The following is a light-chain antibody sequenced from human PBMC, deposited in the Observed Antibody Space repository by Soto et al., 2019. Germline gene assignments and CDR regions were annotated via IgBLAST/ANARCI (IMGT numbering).Light chain of an antibody. J-gene: IGKJ5*01. V-gene: IGKV1D-16*01. CDR2: FAS. CDR3: QQYYSHPLT. Sequence: DIQMTQSPSSLSASVGDRVTITCRASRGIDDRLAWYQQKPEKAPISLVYFASNLQDWVPSRFSGSGSGTEFTLTISNLQPEDFPTYYCQQYYSHPLTFGKGTRLEIK. CDR1: RGIDDR.